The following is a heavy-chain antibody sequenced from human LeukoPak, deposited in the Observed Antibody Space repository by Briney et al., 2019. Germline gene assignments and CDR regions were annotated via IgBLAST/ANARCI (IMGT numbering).Heavy chain of an antibody. CDR3: ASGHIVVVTDYYYYYGMDV. Sequence: ASVKVSCKASGYTFTSYGISWVRQAPGQGLEWMGWISAYNGNTNYVQKLQGRVTLTTDTSTSTAYMELRSLRSDDTAVYYCASGHIVVVTDYYYYYGMDVWGQGTTVTVSS. D-gene: IGHD2-21*02. V-gene: IGHV1-18*01. J-gene: IGHJ6*02. CDR1: GYTFTSYG. CDR2: ISAYNGNT.